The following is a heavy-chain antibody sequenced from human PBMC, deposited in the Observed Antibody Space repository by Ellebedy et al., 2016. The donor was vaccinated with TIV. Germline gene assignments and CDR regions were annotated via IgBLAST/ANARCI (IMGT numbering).Heavy chain of an antibody. V-gene: IGHV1-69*16. CDR2: IIPILGPA. D-gene: IGHD6-13*01. Sequence: SVKVSCXTSGGTFSTYTIAWVRQAPGQGLEWMGGIIPILGPANYAQKFQGRVTVTRDTSTSTVYMDLSSLRSEDTALYYCARERPEGYHFDYWGQGTLVIVSS. CDR1: GGTFSTYT. J-gene: IGHJ4*02. CDR3: ARERPEGYHFDY.